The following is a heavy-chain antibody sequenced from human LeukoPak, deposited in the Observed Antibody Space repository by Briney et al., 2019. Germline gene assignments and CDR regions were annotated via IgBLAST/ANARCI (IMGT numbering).Heavy chain of an antibody. CDR2: IYYSGST. V-gene: IGHV4-39*01. CDR1: GDSISSSSSY. CDR3: ARGRGYSYGFMWSQN. J-gene: IGHJ4*02. D-gene: IGHD5-18*01. Sequence: SENLSLTCSVSGDSISSSSSYWGWIRQPPGKGLEWIGSIYYSGSTYYNTSLKSRVTISVDTSKNQFSLKLNSVTAADTAVYYCARGRGYSYGFMWSQNWGQGTLVTVSS.